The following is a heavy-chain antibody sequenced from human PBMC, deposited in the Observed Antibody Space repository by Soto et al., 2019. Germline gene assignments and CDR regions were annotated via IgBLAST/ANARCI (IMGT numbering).Heavy chain of an antibody. CDR2: IIPIFGTA. CDR3: ARSGSYSRDPDY. Sequence: GTSVNVTSKDSGVSPWSYASRWKRQAPGQGLEWMGGIIPIFGTANYAQKFQGRVTITADKSTSTAYMELSSLRSEDTAVYYGARSGSYSRDPDYWGQGTLVSVSS. V-gene: IGHV1-69*06. CDR1: GVSPWSYA. D-gene: IGHD1-26*01. J-gene: IGHJ4*02.